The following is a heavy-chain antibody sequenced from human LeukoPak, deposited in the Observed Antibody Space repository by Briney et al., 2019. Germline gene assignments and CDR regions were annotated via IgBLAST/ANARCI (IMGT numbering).Heavy chain of an antibody. D-gene: IGHD5-12*01. CDR1: GFNFSDSY. V-gene: IGHV3-11*06. CDR2: ISSSSGHT. CDR3: ARLNGGYGSTGGFDP. Sequence: GGSLGLSCAASGFNFSDSYMSWIRQTPGKGLEWLSHISSSSGHTNYADSVKGRFTISRDNAKNSLYLQMNSLRADDTATYYCARLNGGYGSTGGFDPWGQGTLVTVSS. J-gene: IGHJ5*02.